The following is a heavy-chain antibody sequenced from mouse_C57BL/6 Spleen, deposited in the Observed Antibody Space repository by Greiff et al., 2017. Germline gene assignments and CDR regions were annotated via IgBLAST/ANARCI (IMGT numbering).Heavy chain of an antibody. J-gene: IGHJ4*01. D-gene: IGHD1-1*01. CDR2: ILPGSGST. Sequence: VQLQQSGAELMKPGASVKLSCKATGYTFTGYWIEWVKQRPGHGLEWIGEILPGSGSTNYNEKFKGKATFTADTSSNTAYMQLSSLTTEDSAIYYWARKGTDYDGSSYERAYYAMDYWGQGTSVTVSS. CDR1: GYTFTGYW. V-gene: IGHV1-9*01. CDR3: ARKGTDYDGSSYERAYYAMDY.